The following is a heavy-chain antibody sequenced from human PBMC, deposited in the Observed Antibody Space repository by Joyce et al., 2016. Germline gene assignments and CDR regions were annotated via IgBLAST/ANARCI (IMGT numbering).Heavy chain of an antibody. D-gene: IGHD3-10*02. Sequence: EVQLVQSGAEVKKPGESLRISCKGSGYSFTSHWISWVRQVPGKGLGWMGRLGPGDSYTDYSPSFEGHVTISVDKTISAAYLQWSSLRASDTAIYYCARHVTDWFDPWGQGTLVTVSS. CDR2: LGPGDSYT. CDR1: GYSFTSHW. V-gene: IGHV5-10-1*03. CDR3: ARHVTDWFDP. J-gene: IGHJ5*02.